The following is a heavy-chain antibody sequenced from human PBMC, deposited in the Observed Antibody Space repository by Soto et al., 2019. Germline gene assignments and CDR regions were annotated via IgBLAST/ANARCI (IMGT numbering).Heavy chain of an antibody. V-gene: IGHV1-46*04. CDR3: ARDLTVVAARSYYYYGMDV. J-gene: IGHJ6*02. Sequence: QVQLVQSGAEVKKPGASVKVSCKASGYTFTSYYMHWVRQAPGQGLEWMGIINPSGGSTSYAQKLQGRDTMTRDTSTSTVYMELSSLRSEDTAVYYCARDLTVVAARSYYYYGMDVWGQGTTVTVSS. CDR1: GYTFTSYY. D-gene: IGHD2-15*01. CDR2: INPSGGST.